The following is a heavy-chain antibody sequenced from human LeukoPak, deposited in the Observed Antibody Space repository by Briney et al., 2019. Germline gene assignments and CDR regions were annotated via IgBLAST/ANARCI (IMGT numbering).Heavy chain of an antibody. CDR3: AGEGVVVAATYAFDI. V-gene: IGHV1-69*13. J-gene: IGHJ3*02. CDR1: GGTFSSYA. CDR2: IIPIFGTA. Sequence: SVKVSCKASGGTFSSYAISWVRQAPGQGLEWMGGIIPIFGTANYAQKFQGRVTITADESTSTAYMELSSLRSGDTAVYYCAGEGVVVAATYAFDIWGQGTMVTVSS. D-gene: IGHD2-15*01.